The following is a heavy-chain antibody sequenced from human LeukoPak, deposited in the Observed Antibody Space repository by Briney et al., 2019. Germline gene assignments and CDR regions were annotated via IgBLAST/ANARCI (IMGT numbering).Heavy chain of an antibody. CDR3: ARYYSGSPGYFDY. D-gene: IGHD1-26*01. J-gene: IGHJ4*02. CDR2: IYTSGST. Sequence: PSETLSLTCTVSGGSISSGSYYWSWIRQPAGKGLEWIGRIYTSGSTNYNPSLKSRVTISVDTSKNQFSLKLSSVTAADTAVYYCARYYSGSPGYFDYWGQGTLVTVSS. V-gene: IGHV4-61*02. CDR1: GGSISSGSYY.